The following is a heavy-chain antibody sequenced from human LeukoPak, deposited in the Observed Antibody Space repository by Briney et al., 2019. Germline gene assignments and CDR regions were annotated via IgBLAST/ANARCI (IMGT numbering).Heavy chain of an antibody. Sequence: GGSLRLSCAASGFTFSSYWMHWVRQAPGKGLVWVSRINTDGSSTMYADSVKGRFTISRDNAKNTLYLQMNSLRAEDTALYYCARGQVGYCSSTSCPVAMFDPWGQGTLVTVSS. J-gene: IGHJ5*02. CDR1: GFTFSSYW. CDR3: ARGQVGYCSSTSCPVAMFDP. D-gene: IGHD2-2*01. CDR2: INTDGSST. V-gene: IGHV3-74*03.